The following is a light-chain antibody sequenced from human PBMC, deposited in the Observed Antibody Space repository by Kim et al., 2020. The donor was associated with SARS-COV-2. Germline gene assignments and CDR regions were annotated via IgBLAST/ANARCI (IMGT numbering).Light chain of an antibody. J-gene: IGKJ2*01. V-gene: IGKV3-15*01. CDR2: DTS. CDR3: QQYNYWPYT. CDR1: QSAGSK. Sequence: SVSPGERTTRSCRASQSAGSKLAWYQQTPGRAPRLLIYDTSTRATGIPARFSGSGSGTEFTLTISSLRSEDFAVYYCQQYNYWPYTFGQGTKLEI.